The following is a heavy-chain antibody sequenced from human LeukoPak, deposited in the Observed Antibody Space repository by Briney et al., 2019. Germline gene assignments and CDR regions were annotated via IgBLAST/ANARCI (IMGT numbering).Heavy chain of an antibody. CDR3: ARAVDYRNYFDY. CDR2: IYHSGTT. V-gene: IGHV4-31*03. D-gene: IGHD4-11*01. J-gene: IGHJ4*02. CDR1: GDSMTRGGYY. Sequence: SETLSLTCTVSGDSMTRGGYYWSWVRQHPGKGLEWIGFIYHSGTTFYNPSLEGRAAISVDTSQNQVSLKLTSVTAADTAVYYCARAVDYRNYFDYWGQGTLVTISS.